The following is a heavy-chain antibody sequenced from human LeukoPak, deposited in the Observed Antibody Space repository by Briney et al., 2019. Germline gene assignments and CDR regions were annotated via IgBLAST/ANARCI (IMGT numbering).Heavy chain of an antibody. CDR2: ISSSSSYI. CDR1: GLTFSSYS. D-gene: IGHD2-15*01. Sequence: PGGSLRLSCAASGLTFSSYSMNWVRQAPGKGLEWVSSISSSSSYIYYAGSVKGRFTISRDNAKNSLYLQVNSLRAEDTAVYYCASGYCSGGSCYSGLVDGYWGQGTLVTVSS. V-gene: IGHV3-21*01. CDR3: ASGYCSGGSCYSGLVDGY. J-gene: IGHJ4*02.